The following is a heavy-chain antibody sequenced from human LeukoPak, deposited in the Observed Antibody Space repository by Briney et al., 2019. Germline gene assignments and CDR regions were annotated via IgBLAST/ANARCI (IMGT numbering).Heavy chain of an antibody. CDR2: MYLSGTT. CDR1: GDSINSLDL. J-gene: IGHJ4*02. CDR3: AGLVGRYSSGLYYYYFDY. Sequence: PSETLSLTCTVSGDSINSLDLWSWVRQPPGKGLEWIGEMYLSGTTHSNPSVKSRVTISVDKSKNQFLLNLSSVTAADTAVYYCAGLVGRYSSGLYYYYFDYWGQGTLVTVSS. D-gene: IGHD3-22*01. V-gene: IGHV4-4*02.